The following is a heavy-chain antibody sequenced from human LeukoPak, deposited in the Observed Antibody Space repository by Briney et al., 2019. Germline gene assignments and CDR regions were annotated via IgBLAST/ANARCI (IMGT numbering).Heavy chain of an antibody. V-gene: IGHV1-2*02. CDR2: INPNSGGT. CDR3: ARALTMIVVVITNGGYFFDY. J-gene: IGHJ4*02. Sequence: GASVKVSCKASGYTFTGYYMHWVRQAPGQGLEWMGWINPNSGGTNYAQKFQGRVTMTRDTSISTAYMELSRLRPDDTAVYYCARALTMIVVVITNGGYFFDYWGQGTLVTVSS. D-gene: IGHD3-22*01. CDR1: GYTFTGYY.